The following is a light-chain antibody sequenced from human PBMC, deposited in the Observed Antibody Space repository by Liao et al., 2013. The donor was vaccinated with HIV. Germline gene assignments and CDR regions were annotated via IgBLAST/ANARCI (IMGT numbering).Light chain of an antibody. Sequence: YDLTQPPSVSVSPGQTASITCSGDTLGERYVTWYQQRPGQSPVVVIYEDSKRPAGIPERFSGSNSGNAATLTISRIEAGDEADYYCHVWDITSGHVFGTGTKVTAL. V-gene: IGLV3-1*01. CDR1: TLGERY. J-gene: IGLJ1*01. CDR2: EDS. CDR3: HVWDITSGHV.